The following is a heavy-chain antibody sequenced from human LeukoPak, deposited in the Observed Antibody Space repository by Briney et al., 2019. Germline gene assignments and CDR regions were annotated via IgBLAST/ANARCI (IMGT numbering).Heavy chain of an antibody. D-gene: IGHD2-2*01. J-gene: IGHJ4*02. CDR2: IIPIFGTA. V-gene: IGHV1-69*13. Sequence: SVKVSCKASGGTFSSYAISWVRQAPGQGLEWMGGIIPIFGTANYAQKFQGRVTITADESTSTAYMELSSLRSEDTAVYYCASLPGYCSSTSCPFDYWGQGTLVTVSS. CDR3: ASLPGYCSSTSCPFDY. CDR1: GGTFSSYA.